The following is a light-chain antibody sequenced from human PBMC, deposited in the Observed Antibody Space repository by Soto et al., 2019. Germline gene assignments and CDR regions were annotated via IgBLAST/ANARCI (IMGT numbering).Light chain of an antibody. CDR1: QSVSSSY. CDR3: QQYGSSPPDT. Sequence: EIGLTQAPGTLSLSPGERATLSCRASQSVSSSYLAWYQQKPGQAPRLLIYGASSRATGIPDRFSGSGSGTDFTLTISRLEPEDFAVYYCQQYGSSPPDTFGGGTKVEIK. CDR2: GAS. J-gene: IGKJ4*01. V-gene: IGKV3-20*01.